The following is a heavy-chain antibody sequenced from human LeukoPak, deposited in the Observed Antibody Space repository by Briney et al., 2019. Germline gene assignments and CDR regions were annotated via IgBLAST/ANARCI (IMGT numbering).Heavy chain of an antibody. CDR3: ARQRYSGYDPGDAFDI. J-gene: IGHJ3*02. CDR1: GGSISSSSYY. D-gene: IGHD5-12*01. V-gene: IGHV4-39*01. CDR2: IYYSGST. Sequence: SETLSLTCTVSGGSISSSSYYWGWIRQPPGKGLEWIGSIYYSGSTYYNPSLKSRVTISVDTSKNQFSLKLSSVTAADTAVYYCARQRYSGYDPGDAFDIWGPGTMVTVSS.